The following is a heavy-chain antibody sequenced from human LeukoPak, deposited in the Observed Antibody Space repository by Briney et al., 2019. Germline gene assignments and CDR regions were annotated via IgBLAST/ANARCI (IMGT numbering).Heavy chain of an antibody. D-gene: IGHD1-26*01. V-gene: IGHV4-4*07. CDR3: ARDGYRWSSSHKTHYFDY. CDR1: GGSISGYY. CDR2: IYTSGST. Sequence: SETLSLTCTVSGGSISGYYWSWIRQPAGKGLEWIGRIYTSGSTNYNPSLKSRVTMSVDTSKNQFSLKLSSVTAADTAVYYCARDGYRWSSSHKTHYFDYWGQGTLVTVPS. J-gene: IGHJ4*02.